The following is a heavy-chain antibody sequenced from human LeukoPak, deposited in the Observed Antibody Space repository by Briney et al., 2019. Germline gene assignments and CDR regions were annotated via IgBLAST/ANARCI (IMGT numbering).Heavy chain of an antibody. D-gene: IGHD2-2*01. V-gene: IGHV1-8*02. CDR1: GYTFTSYD. CDR2: MNPNSGNT. CDR3: ARVSKNERYCSSTSCSYYYYYMDV. J-gene: IGHJ6*03. Sequence: GASVKVSCKASGYTFTSYDINWVRQATGQGLEWMGWMNPNSGNTGYAQKFQGRVTMTRNTSISTAYMELSSLRSEDTAVYYCARVSKNERYCSSTSCSYYYYYMDVWGKGTTVTISS.